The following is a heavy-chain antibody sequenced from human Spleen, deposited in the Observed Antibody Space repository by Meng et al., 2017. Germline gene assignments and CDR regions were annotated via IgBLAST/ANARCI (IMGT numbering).Heavy chain of an antibody. D-gene: IGHD6-6*01. V-gene: IGHV3-33*01. Sequence: GESLKISCAASGFTFSSYGMHWVRQAPGKGLEWVAVIWHDGSNKYYADSVKGRFTISRDNSKNTLYLQMNSLRAEDTAVYYCARDSEQLLPNYNYYYGMDVWGQGTTVTVSS. CDR1: GFTFSSYG. CDR2: IWHDGSNK. CDR3: ARDSEQLLPNYNYYYGMDV. J-gene: IGHJ6*02.